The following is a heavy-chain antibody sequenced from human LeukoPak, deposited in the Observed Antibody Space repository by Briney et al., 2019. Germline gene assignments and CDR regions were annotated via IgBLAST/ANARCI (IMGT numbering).Heavy chain of an antibody. CDR3: ARGCSAGTPHNWFDP. V-gene: IGHV4-59*01. Sequence: SETLSLTCTVSGGSISGYYWSWIRQPPGKGLEWIGYIYYSGSTNYNPSLKGRVTISVDTSKNQFSLKLSSVTAADTAVYYCARGCSAGTPHNWFDPWGQGTLVTVSS. CDR1: GGSISGYY. J-gene: IGHJ5*02. D-gene: IGHD6-13*01. CDR2: IYYSGST.